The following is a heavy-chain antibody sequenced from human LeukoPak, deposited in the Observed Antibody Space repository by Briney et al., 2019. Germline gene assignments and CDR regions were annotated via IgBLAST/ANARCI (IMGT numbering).Heavy chain of an antibody. D-gene: IGHD3-10*01. CDR3: GINRPGKALDI. Sequence: ASVKVSCKASGYTFTDYFIHWVRQAPGQGPEWMGWIGPKRGDTSYSQKFQGRVTVTRDTSISTAYMELSRLRSDDTAVYYCGINRPGKALDIWGQGTMVTVSS. CDR1: GYTFTDYF. V-gene: IGHV1-2*02. CDR2: IGPKRGDT. J-gene: IGHJ3*02.